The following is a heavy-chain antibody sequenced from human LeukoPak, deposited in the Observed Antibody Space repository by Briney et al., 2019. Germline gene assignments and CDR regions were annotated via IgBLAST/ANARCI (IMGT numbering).Heavy chain of an antibody. D-gene: IGHD3-22*01. CDR3: ARDFRADYYDSSGYIDY. J-gene: IGHJ4*02. Sequence: ASVKVSCKTSGYTFTGYYLHWVRQAPGQGLEWMGWISPNTGATKYAQKFQGRVTMTRDTSISTAYMELSRLRSDDTAVYYCARDFRADYYDSSGYIDYWGQGTLVTVSS. CDR2: ISPNTGAT. V-gene: IGHV1-2*02. CDR1: GYTFTGYY.